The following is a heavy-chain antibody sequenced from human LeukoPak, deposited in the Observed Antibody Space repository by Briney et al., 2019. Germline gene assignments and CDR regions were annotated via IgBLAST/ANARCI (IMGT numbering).Heavy chain of an antibody. CDR1: RFTFSSYG. CDR3: AKTHQSWWVQLWDY. CDR2: ISGSGDST. Sequence: GGSLRLSCAASRFTFSSYGMSWVRQAPGKGLEFVSGISGSGDSTYYADSVKGRFTISRDNSKNTLYLQMNSLRVGDTAVYYCAKTHQSWWVQLWDYWGQGTLVTVSS. J-gene: IGHJ4*02. V-gene: IGHV3-23*01. D-gene: IGHD5-18*01.